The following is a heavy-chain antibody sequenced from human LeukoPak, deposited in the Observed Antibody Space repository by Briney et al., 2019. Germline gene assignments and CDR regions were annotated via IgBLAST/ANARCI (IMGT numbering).Heavy chain of an antibody. D-gene: IGHD1-26*01. J-gene: IGHJ4*02. Sequence: GGSLRLSCAASGFTFSNYWIHWVRQAPGKGLVWVSRINSDGTSTSYADSVKGRFTISRDNAQNTLYLQMNSLRADDTAVYYCARVPGATGRRYFDYWAREPWSPSPQ. CDR1: GFTFSNYW. CDR2: INSDGTST. CDR3: ARVPGATGRRYFDY. V-gene: IGHV3-74*01.